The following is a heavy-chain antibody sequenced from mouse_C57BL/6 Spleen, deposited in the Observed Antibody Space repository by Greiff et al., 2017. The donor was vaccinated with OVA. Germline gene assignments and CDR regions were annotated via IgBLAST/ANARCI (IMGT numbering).Heavy chain of an antibody. J-gene: IGHJ3*01. CDR2: INPNNGGT. CDR3: ANDGYYGFAY. Sequence: EVQLQQSGPELVKPGASVKISCKASGYTFTDYYMNWVKQSPGKSLEWIGDINPNNGGTSYNQKFKGKATLTVDKSSSTAYMELRSLTSEDPAGYYCANDGYYGFAYWGQGTLVTVSA. D-gene: IGHD2-3*01. CDR1: GYTFTDYY. V-gene: IGHV1-26*01.